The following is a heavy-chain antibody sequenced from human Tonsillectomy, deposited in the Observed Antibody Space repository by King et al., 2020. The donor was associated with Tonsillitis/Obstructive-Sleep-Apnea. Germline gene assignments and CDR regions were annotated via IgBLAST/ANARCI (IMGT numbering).Heavy chain of an antibody. CDR3: AKDKRSGAHPQRNGGYVPYNWFDP. CDR2: ISGSGGST. V-gene: IGHV3-23*04. CDR1: GFTFSSYA. J-gene: IGHJ5*02. Sequence: VQLVESGGGLVQPGGSLRLSCAASGFTFSSYAMSWVRQAPGKGLEWVSAISGSGGSTYYADSVKGRFTISRDNSKNTLYLQMNSLRAEDTAVNYYAKDKRSGAHPQRNGGYVPYNWFDPWGQGTLVTVSS. D-gene: IGHD5-12*01.